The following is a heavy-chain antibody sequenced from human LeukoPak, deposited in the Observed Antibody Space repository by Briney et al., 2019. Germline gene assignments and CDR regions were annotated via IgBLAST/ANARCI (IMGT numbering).Heavy chain of an antibody. Sequence: SETLSLTCTVSGASISSSDCYWGWIRQPPGKGLEWIGSLYSGGLTYYNPSLKSRVTISVDTSKNQFSLKLTSVTAADTAVYSCASGGYSSGWYGSFDIWGQWTVVTVSS. J-gene: IGHJ3*02. CDR2: LYSGGLT. D-gene: IGHD6-19*01. CDR1: GASISSSDCY. CDR3: ASGGYSSGWYGSFDI. V-gene: IGHV4-39*01.